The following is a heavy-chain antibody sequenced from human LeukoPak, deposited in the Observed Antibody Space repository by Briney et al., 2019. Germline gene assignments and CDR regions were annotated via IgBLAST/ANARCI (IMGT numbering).Heavy chain of an antibody. Sequence: SVKVSCRASGGTFSSYAISWVRQAPGQGLEWMGGIIPIFGTANYAQKFQGRVTITTDESTSTAYMELSSLRSEDTAVYYCARDSKNSSSWYHFQHWGQGTLVTVSS. CDR1: GGTFSSYA. J-gene: IGHJ1*01. CDR3: ARDSKNSSSWYHFQH. V-gene: IGHV1-69*05. D-gene: IGHD6-13*01. CDR2: IIPIFGTA.